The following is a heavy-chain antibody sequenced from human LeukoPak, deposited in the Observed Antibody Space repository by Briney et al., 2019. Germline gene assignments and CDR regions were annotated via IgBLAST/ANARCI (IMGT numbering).Heavy chain of an antibody. CDR3: VRGVYNNGNMNDY. V-gene: IGHV3-30*04. Sequence: PGGSLRLSCAASGFTFSGYPMHWVRQTPGKGLDWVAIISDDGGRKFYADSVEGRFTISRDNSKNTLFLQMNSLRAEDTALYYCVRGVYNNGNMNDYWGQGTLVTVSS. D-gene: IGHD5/OR15-5a*01. CDR2: ISDDGGRK. J-gene: IGHJ4*02. CDR1: GFTFSGYP.